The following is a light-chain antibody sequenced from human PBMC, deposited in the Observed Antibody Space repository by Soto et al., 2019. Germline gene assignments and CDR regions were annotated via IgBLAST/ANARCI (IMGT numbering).Light chain of an antibody. CDR1: RSVSSN. V-gene: IGKV3-15*01. J-gene: IGKJ4*01. CDR3: QQYNNWPPLT. CDR2: GAS. Sequence: EILMTQSPATLSVSPGERATLSCRASRSVSSNLAWYQQKPGQAPRLLIYGASTRATAIPARFSGSGSGTEFTLTISSLRSEDFAVYYCQQYNNWPPLTFGGGTKVEIK.